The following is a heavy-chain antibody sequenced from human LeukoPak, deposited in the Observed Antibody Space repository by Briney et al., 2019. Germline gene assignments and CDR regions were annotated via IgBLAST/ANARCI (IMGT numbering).Heavy chain of an antibody. V-gene: IGHV5-51*01. D-gene: IGHD5-24*01. Sequence: GESLKISCKGSGYSFTSYWIGWVRQMPGKGLEWMGIIYPGDSDTRYSPSFQGQVTISADKSISTAYLQWSSLKASDTAMYHCARPRRWLQSGNYYFDYWGQGTLVTVSS. CDR3: ARPRRWLQSGNYYFDY. J-gene: IGHJ4*02. CDR2: IYPGDSDT. CDR1: GYSFTSYW.